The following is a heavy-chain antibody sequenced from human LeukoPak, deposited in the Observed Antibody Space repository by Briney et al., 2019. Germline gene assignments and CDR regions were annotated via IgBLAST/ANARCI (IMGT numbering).Heavy chain of an antibody. D-gene: IGHD3-10*01. CDR3: TSQDYFY. J-gene: IGHJ4*02. V-gene: IGHV3-11*01. CDR1: GFTFSDYF. CDR2: IGRSDTAI. Sequence: GGSLRLSCAASGFTFSDYFMGWIRQAPGKGLEWVSSIGRSDTAIYYADSVKGRFTISRDNANNSFFLQTTSLRAEDTAVYYCTSQDYFYWGQGTLVTVSS.